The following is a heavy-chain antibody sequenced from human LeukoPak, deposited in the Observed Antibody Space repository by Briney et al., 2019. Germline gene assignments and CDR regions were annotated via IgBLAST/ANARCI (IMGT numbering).Heavy chain of an antibody. CDR2: ISSSNSYI. Sequence: GGSLRLSCAASGFTFSSYSMNWVRQAPGKGLEWVSYISSSNSYIYYADSVKGRFTISRDNAKNSLYLQMNSLRAEDTAVYYCARVCQGYSSSWYFDYYYYYYMDVWGKGTTVTISS. CDR1: GFTFSSYS. CDR3: ARVCQGYSSSWYFDYYYYYYMDV. J-gene: IGHJ6*03. V-gene: IGHV3-21*04. D-gene: IGHD6-13*01.